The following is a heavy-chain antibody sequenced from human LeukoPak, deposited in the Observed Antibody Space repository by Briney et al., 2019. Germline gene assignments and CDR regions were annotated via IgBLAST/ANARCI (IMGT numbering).Heavy chain of an antibody. CDR1: GFRVSDYY. J-gene: IGHJ4*02. CDR2: IRDSGEA. Sequence: GRSLRLSCAVSGFRVSDYYMSWVRQAPGKGLEWVGLIRDSGEAFYADFARGRFAISRDESENTLYLQMNSLRAEDTAVYYCARGIEYYDILTGYYFWGQGTLVTVSS. V-gene: IGHV3-66*02. CDR3: ARGIEYYDILTGYYF. D-gene: IGHD3-9*01.